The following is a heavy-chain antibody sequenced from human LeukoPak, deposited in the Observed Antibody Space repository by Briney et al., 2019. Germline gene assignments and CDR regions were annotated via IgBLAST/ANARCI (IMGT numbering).Heavy chain of an antibody. J-gene: IGHJ4*02. CDR2: ISSSSSYI. CDR1: GFTFSSCT. V-gene: IGHV3-21*01. Sequence: GGSLRLSCAASGFTFSSCTMTWVRQAPGKGLEWVSSISSSSSYIYYADSLKGRFTISRDSAKNSLYLQMNSLRAEDTAVYYCARDPTYGGKTIDYWGQGTLVTVSS. D-gene: IGHD4-23*01. CDR3: ARDPTYGGKTIDY.